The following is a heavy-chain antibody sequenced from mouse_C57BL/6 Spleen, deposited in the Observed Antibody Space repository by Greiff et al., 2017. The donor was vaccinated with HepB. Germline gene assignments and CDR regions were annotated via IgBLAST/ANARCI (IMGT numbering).Heavy chain of an antibody. J-gene: IGHJ3*01. D-gene: IGHD2-4*01. CDR2: IDPSDSYT. V-gene: IGHV1-50*01. Sequence: QVQLQQSGAELVKPGASVKLSCKASGYTFTSYWMQWVKQRPGQGLEWIGEIDPSDSYTNYNQKFKGKATLTVDTSSSTAYMQLSSLTSEDSAVYYCARFDYDEGFAYWGQGTLVTVSA. CDR1: GYTFTSYW. CDR3: ARFDYDEGFAY.